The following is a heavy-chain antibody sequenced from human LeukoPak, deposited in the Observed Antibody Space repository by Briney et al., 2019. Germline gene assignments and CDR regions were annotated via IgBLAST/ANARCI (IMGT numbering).Heavy chain of an antibody. V-gene: IGHV3-48*03. CDR1: GFSFSSYE. CDR3: ARDRVGDTAMVTDAFDI. CDR2: ISASGTLT. D-gene: IGHD5-18*01. J-gene: IGHJ3*02. Sequence: GGSLRLSCAASGFSFSSYEMNWVRQAPGKGLEWISYISASGTLTHYADSVEGRFTISRDNAKNSLYLQMNSLRGEDTAVYYCARDRVGDTAMVTDAFDIWGQGTMVTVSS.